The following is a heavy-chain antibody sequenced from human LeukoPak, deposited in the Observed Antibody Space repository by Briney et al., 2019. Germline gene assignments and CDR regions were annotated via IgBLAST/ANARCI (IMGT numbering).Heavy chain of an antibody. Sequence: SQTLSLTCTVSGGSISSGDYFWSWIRQPPGKVLGRIGYIYDSGSTYYHPSLMSRLTISVDTSKNQFSLKLSSVTAADTAVYYCARVRSGWYYMDVWGKGTTVTVSS. V-gene: IGHV4-30-4*08. J-gene: IGHJ6*03. CDR1: GGSISSGDYF. CDR3: ARVRSGWYYMDV. CDR2: IYDSGST. D-gene: IGHD6-19*01.